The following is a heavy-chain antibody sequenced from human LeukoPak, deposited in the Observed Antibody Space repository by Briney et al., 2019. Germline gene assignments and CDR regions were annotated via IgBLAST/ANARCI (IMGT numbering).Heavy chain of an antibody. J-gene: IGHJ6*03. Sequence: SETLSLTXAVYGGSFSGYYWSWIRQPPGKGLEWIGEINHSGSTNYNPSLKSRVTISVDTSKNQFSLKLSSVTAADTAVYYCARGPWGGFYYYYMDVWGKGTTVTVSS. D-gene: IGHD3-16*01. CDR2: INHSGST. V-gene: IGHV4-34*01. CDR3: ARGPWGGFYYYYMDV. CDR1: GGSFSGYY.